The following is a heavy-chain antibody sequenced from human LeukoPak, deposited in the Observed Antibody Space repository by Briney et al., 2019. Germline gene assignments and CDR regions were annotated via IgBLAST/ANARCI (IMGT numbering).Heavy chain of an antibody. CDR3: ARGAITGTINY. Sequence: SETLSLTCTVSGGSISSHFWSWIRQPPGKGLEWIGYMFYSGSTNYNPSLKSRVTISVDASKNQFSLKLTSVSAADTAVYYCARGAITGTINYWGQGTLVTVSS. CDR1: GGSISSHF. CDR2: MFYSGST. D-gene: IGHD1-7*01. J-gene: IGHJ4*02. V-gene: IGHV4-59*11.